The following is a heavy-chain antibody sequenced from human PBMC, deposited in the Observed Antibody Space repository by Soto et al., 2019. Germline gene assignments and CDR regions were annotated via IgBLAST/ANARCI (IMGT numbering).Heavy chain of an antibody. CDR2: IYPGDSDT. D-gene: IGHD3-10*01. CDR3: ARRTVLLWFGELLGDYGMGV. V-gene: IGHV5-51*01. CDR1: GGNCIGHV. Sequence: PGVPLKISCKGSGGNCIGHVIVLVRQMTGKGLGCMGIIYPGDSDTRYSPSFQGQVTISADKSISTAYLQWSSLKASDTAMYYCARRTVLLWFGELLGDYGMGVWGQGTTVTVSS. J-gene: IGHJ6*02.